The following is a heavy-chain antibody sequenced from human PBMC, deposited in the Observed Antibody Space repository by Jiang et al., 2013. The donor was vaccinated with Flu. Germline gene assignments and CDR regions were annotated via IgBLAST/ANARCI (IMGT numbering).Heavy chain of an antibody. V-gene: IGHV3-30-3*01. J-gene: IGHJ4*02. CDR2: ISYDGSNK. D-gene: IGHD3-22*01. CDR3: ARAPPDYYDSSYFDY. CDR1: GFTFSSYA. Sequence: GGGVVQPGRSLRLSCAASGFTFSSYAMHWVRQAPGKGLEWVAVISYDGSNKYYADSVKGRFTISRDNSKNTLYLQMNSLRAEDTAVYYCARAPPDYYDSSYFDYWGQGTLVTVSS.